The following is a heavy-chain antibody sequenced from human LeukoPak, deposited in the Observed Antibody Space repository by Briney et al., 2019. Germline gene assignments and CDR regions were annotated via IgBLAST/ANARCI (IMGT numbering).Heavy chain of an antibody. CDR2: ISYSGST. CDR1: GGSISSYY. CDR3: ARVVTLLYADACDI. J-gene: IGHJ3*02. V-gene: IGHV4-59*08. Sequence: SETLSLTCTVSGGSISSYYWSWIRQPPGKGLQWIGYISYSGSTNYNPSVKSRVTISVDTSKHQFSLKVSSVTAADTAVYYCARVVTLLYADACDIWGRGTMVSVSS. D-gene: IGHD2-15*01.